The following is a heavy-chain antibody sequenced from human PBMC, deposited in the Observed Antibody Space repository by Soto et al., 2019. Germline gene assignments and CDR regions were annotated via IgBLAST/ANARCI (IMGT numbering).Heavy chain of an antibody. D-gene: IGHD5-12*01. Sequence: PSETLSLTCTVSGGSISSYYWSWIRQPPGKGLEWIGYIYYSGSTNYNPSLKSRVTISVDTSKNQFPLKLSFVTAADTAVYYCARAYGGYADYWGQGALVTVSS. CDR2: IYYSGST. CDR1: GGSISSYY. CDR3: ARAYGGYADY. J-gene: IGHJ4*02. V-gene: IGHV4-59*01.